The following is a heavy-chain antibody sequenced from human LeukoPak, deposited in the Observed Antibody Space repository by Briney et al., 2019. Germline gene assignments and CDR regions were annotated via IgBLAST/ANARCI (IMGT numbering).Heavy chain of an antibody. D-gene: IGHD4-17*01. CDR1: GFTLSTYW. Sequence: GGSLRLSCAASGFTLSTYWMHWVRQAPGKGLEWVSVFYGGGSTYYADSVKGRFTISRDNSKNTLYLQMNSLRAEGTAVYYCARLPLHDYGDYDDYWGQGTLVTVSS. CDR3: ARLPLHDYGDYDDY. V-gene: IGHV3-53*01. CDR2: FYGGGST. J-gene: IGHJ4*02.